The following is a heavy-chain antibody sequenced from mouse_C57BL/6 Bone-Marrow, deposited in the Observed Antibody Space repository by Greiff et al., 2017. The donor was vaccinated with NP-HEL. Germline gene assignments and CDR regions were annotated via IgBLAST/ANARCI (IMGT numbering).Heavy chain of an antibody. CDR1: GYTFTEYT. CDR2: FYPGSGSI. J-gene: IGHJ1*03. Sequence: VQLQESGAELVKPGASVKLSCKASGYTFTEYTIHWVKQRSGQGLEWIGWFYPGSGSIKYNEKFKDKATLTADKSSSTVYMELSRLTSEDYAVFFCARHEGDYYCRMGVHFGVWGRGNGVTVLS. D-gene: IGHD1-1*01. V-gene: IGHV1-62-2*01. CDR3: ARHEGDYYCRMGVHFGV.